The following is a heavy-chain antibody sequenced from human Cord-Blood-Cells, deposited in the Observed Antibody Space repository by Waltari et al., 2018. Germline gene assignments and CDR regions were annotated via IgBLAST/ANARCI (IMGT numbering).Heavy chain of an antibody. CDR3: ARDGSVPAAIGWFDP. D-gene: IGHD2-2*02. CDR1: GYSISRGYY. V-gene: IGHV4-38-2*02. CDR2: IYHSGST. J-gene: IGHJ5*02. Sequence: QVQLQESGPGLVKPSATLSLTCTVSGYSISRGYYWGWIRQPPGKGLEWIGSIYHSGSTYYNPSLKSRVTISVDTTKNQFSLKLSSVTAADTAVYYCARDGSVPAAIGWFDPWGQGTLVTVSS.